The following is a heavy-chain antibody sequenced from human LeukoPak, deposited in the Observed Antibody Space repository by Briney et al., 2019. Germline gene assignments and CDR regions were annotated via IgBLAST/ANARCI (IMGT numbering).Heavy chain of an antibody. CDR1: GFTVSSNY. Sequence: GSLRLSCAASGFTVSSNYMSWVRQAPGKGLEWVSVIYSGGSTYYADSVKGRFTISRDNSKNTLYLQMNSLRDEDTAVYYCARSKGDYYDSSGYYSRGMDVWGQGTTVTVSS. CDR2: IYSGGST. D-gene: IGHD3-22*01. V-gene: IGHV3-66*01. CDR3: ARSKGDYYDSSGYYSRGMDV. J-gene: IGHJ6*02.